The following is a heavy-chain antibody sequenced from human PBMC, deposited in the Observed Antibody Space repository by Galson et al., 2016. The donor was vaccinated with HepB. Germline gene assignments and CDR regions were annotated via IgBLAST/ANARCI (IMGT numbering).Heavy chain of an antibody. CDR1: GASVSFDY. CDR2: ISDIGNT. CDR3: ARDVFSSLSRRSFDC. J-gene: IGHJ4*02. Sequence: SETLSLTCAVSGASVSFDYWSWIRQPPGKGLEWIGYISDIGNTNYNPSLKSRVTISKDTSKDQVSLKLSSVTAADTAIYYCARDVFSSLSRRSFDCWGQGTLVTVSS. V-gene: IGHV4-59*02. D-gene: IGHD6-6*01.